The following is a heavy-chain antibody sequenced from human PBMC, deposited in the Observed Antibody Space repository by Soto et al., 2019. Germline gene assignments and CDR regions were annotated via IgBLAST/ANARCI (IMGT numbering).Heavy chain of an antibody. D-gene: IGHD6-13*01. CDR2: MNPDNGNT. CDR1: GYTFTTYD. J-gene: IGHJ2*01. Sequence: QVQLVQSGAEVKKPGASVKVSCKASGYTFTTYDINWVRQATGQGPEWMGWMNPDNGNTGYAQQFEGRVTMTRDTSINTAYVELSSLRSEDTAVYYCARGNVMGQQLPPYWYFDLWGRGTLVTVSS. CDR3: ARGNVMGQQLPPYWYFDL. V-gene: IGHV1-8*01.